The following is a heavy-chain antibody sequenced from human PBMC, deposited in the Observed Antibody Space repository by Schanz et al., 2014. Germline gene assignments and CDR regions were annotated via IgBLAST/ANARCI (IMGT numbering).Heavy chain of an antibody. J-gene: IGHJ6*02. CDR1: GYTFNNHG. D-gene: IGHD3-10*01. CDR3: VRDAGWAFGDYHGMDV. V-gene: IGHV1-18*01. CDR2: ISVYHGHT. Sequence: QVQLVQSGGAVKKPGASATVSCKASGYTFNNHGISWVRQAPGQGLEWMGWISVYHGHTNYAEKVHGRVTMTTDTSTSTAYMELRSLISDDTAVYDCVRDAGWAFGDYHGMDVWGQGTSVTVSS.